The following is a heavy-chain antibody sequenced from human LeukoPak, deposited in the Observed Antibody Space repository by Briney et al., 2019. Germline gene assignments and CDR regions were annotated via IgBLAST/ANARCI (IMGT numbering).Heavy chain of an antibody. J-gene: IGHJ3*02. CDR3: ASFSYLAVAGTDAFDI. D-gene: IGHD6-19*01. Sequence: SETLSLTCTISGGSISSSSYYWGWIRQPPGKGLEWIGSIYYSGSTYYNPSLKSRVTISVDTSKNQFSLKLSSVTAADTAVYYCASFSYLAVAGTDAFDIWGQGTMVTVSS. CDR1: GGSISSSSYY. V-gene: IGHV4-39*07. CDR2: IYYSGST.